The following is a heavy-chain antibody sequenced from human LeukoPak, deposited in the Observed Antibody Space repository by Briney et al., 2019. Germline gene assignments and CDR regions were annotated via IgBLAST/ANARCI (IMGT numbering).Heavy chain of an antibody. CDR3: AREYCSSTSCYLYYYYMDV. J-gene: IGHJ6*03. V-gene: IGHV3-20*04. CDR1: GFTFDDYG. CDR2: INWNGGST. Sequence: GGSLRLSCAASGFTFDDYGMSWVRQAPGKGLEWVSGINWNGGSTGYADSVKGRFTISRDNAKNSLYLQMNSLRAEDTALYYCAREYCSSTSCYLYYYYMDVWGKGTTVTVSS. D-gene: IGHD2-2*01.